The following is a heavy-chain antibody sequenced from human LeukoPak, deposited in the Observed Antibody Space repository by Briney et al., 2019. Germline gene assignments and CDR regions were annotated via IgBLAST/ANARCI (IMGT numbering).Heavy chain of an antibody. CDR2: IYYSGST. D-gene: IGHD3-10*01. V-gene: IGHV4-30-4*08. J-gene: IGHJ4*02. CDR3: ARHETMVRGAPPYYFDY. CDR1: GGSISSGDYY. Sequence: SQTLSLTCTVSGGSISSGDYYWSWIRQPPGKGLEWIGYIYYSGSTYYNPSLKSRVTISVDASKNQFSLKLSSVTAADTAVYYCARHETMVRGAPPYYFDYWGQGTLVTVSS.